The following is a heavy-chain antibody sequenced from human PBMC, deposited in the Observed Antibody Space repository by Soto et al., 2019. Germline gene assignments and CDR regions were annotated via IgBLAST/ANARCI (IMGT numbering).Heavy chain of an antibody. V-gene: IGHV3-23*01. D-gene: IGHD7-27*01. CDR2: ILVGGST. J-gene: IGHJ3*02. CDR3: AKATGQSVGDFDI. CDR1: VFICSSYD. Sequence: PGESLKISCAASVFICSSYDMSWVRQAPGKGLEWVSTILVGGSTHYEDSVTGRFTISRDTSKNTVFLQMNSLTAGDTAVYYCAKATGQSVGDFDICGQGTMVTVSS.